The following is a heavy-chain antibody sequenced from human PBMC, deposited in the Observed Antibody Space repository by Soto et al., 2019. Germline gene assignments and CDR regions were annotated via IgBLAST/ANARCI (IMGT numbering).Heavy chain of an antibody. CDR1: GYSFTRHG. D-gene: IGHD3-10*01. CDR3: ARDAAYNGSGGGLYGMDV. J-gene: IGHJ6*02. CDR2: ISVKKGDT. V-gene: IGHV1-18*01. Sequence: QVQLVQSGPEVKKPGASVKVSCKASGYSFTRHGVSWVRQAPGEGLEWMGWISVKKGDTNYAQKFQGRLTLTTDTSTATAYMEPRSLGSDDTAMYYCARDAAYNGSGGGLYGMDVWGQGTTVTASS.